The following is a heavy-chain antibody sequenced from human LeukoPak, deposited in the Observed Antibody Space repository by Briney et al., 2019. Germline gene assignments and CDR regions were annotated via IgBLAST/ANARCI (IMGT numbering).Heavy chain of an antibody. V-gene: IGHV1-46*01. CDR2: INPSGGST. CDR1: GYTFTSYY. J-gene: IGHJ6*04. CDR3: ARASRGGSGSYPYYGMDV. Sequence: GASVKVSCKASGYTFTSYYMHWMRQAPGQGLEWMGIINPSGGSTSYAQKFQGRVTMTRDTSTSTVYMELSSLRSEDTAVYYCARASRGGSGSYPYYGMDVWGKGTTVTVSS. D-gene: IGHD3-10*01.